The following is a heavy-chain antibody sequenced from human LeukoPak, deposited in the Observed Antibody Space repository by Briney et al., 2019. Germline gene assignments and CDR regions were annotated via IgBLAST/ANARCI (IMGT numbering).Heavy chain of an antibody. CDR3: ARLTRAFDI. J-gene: IGHJ3*02. CDR2: IYYSGST. Sequence: PSETLSLTCTVSGGSISSYYWSWIRQPPGKGLEWIGYIYYSGSTNYNPSLKSRATISVDTSKNQFSLKLSSVTAADTAVYYCARLTRAFDIWGQGTMVTVSS. CDR1: GGSISSYY. V-gene: IGHV4-59*01.